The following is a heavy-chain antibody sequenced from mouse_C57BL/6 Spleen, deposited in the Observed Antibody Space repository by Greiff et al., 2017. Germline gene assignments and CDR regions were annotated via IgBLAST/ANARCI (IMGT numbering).Heavy chain of an antibody. CDR3: ATHYYSKGTWFAD. V-gene: IGHV2-2*01. CDR2: IWSGGST. CDR1: GFSLTSYG. D-gene: IGHD2-5*01. Sequence: VKLQQSGPGLVQPSQSLSITCTVSGFSLTSYGVHWVRQSPGKGLEWLGVIWSGGSTDYNAAFISRLSISKDNSKSQVFFKMNSLQADDTAIYYCATHYYSKGTWFADWGQGTLVTVSA. J-gene: IGHJ3*01.